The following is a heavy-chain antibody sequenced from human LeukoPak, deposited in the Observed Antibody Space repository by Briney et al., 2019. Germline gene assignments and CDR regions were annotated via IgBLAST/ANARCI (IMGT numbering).Heavy chain of an antibody. D-gene: IGHD1-1*01. CDR2: IYYSGST. V-gene: IGHV4-59*01. J-gene: IGHJ4*02. CDR3: ASSPQGQQTYYFDY. CDR1: GGSISSYC. Sequence: SETLSLTCTVSGGSISSYCWSWIRQPPGKGLEWIGYIYYSGSTNYNPSLKSRVTISVDTSKNQFSLKLSSVTAADTAVYYCASSPQGQQTYYFDYWGQGTLVTVSS.